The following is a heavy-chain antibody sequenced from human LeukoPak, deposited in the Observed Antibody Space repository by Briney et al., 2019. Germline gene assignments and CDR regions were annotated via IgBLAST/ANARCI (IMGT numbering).Heavy chain of an antibody. D-gene: IGHD3-22*01. CDR2: IIPILGIA. CDR1: GGTFSSYA. J-gene: IGHJ4*02. CDR3: ARSYYYDSSGYYYFDY. V-gene: IGHV1-69*04. Sequence: SVKVSCKASGGTFSSYAISWVRQAPGQGLEWMGRIIPILGIANYAQKFQGRVTITADKSTSTAYMELSSLRSEDTAMYYCARSYYYDSSGYYYFDYWGQGTLVTVSS.